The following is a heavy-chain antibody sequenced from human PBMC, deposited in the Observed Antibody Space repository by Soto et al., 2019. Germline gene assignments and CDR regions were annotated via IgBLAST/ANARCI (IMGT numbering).Heavy chain of an antibody. CDR3: AKGLTGAWDYFYGMDF. CDR2: ITGSSGST. D-gene: IGHD3-10*01. J-gene: IGHJ6*02. V-gene: IGHV3-23*01. CDR1: GFIFSAYA. Sequence: GGSLRLSCSASGFIFSAYAMSWVRQAPGKGLEWVAVITGSSGSTHYADSVKGRFTVSSDNSKNTLFLQMKSLRADHTAVYYCAKGLTGAWDYFYGMDFWGPGTTVTVSS.